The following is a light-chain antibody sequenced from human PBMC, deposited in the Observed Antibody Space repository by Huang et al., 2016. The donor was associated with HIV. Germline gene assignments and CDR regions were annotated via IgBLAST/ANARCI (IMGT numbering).Light chain of an antibody. V-gene: IGKV3-20*01. J-gene: IGKJ5*01. CDR1: QSVSSSY. CDR3: QQYGGSPIT. Sequence: EIVLTQSPGTLSLFPGEIATLSCRASQSVSSSYLAWYQQKPGQAPRLLIYGASNGATGIPARFSGSGSGTDFTLTISRVEPEDFAVYYCQQYGGSPITFGQGTRLEIK. CDR2: GAS.